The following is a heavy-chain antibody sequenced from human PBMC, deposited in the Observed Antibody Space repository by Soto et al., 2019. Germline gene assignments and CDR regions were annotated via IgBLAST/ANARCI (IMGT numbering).Heavy chain of an antibody. D-gene: IGHD3-3*01. J-gene: IGHJ6*02. CDR1: GFTFSSYA. Sequence: QVQLVESGGGVVQPGRSLRLSCAASGFTFSSYAMHWVRQAPGKGLEWVAVISYDGSNKYYADSVKGRFTISRDNSKNTLYLQMNSRRAEDTAVYYCARGGSFWGGSPPYYYFGMEVWGQGTTVTVSS. CDR3: ARGGSFWGGSPPYYYFGMEV. V-gene: IGHV3-30-3*01. CDR2: ISYDGSNK.